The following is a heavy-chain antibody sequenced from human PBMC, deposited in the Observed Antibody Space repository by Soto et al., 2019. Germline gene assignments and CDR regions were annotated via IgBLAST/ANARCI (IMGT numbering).Heavy chain of an antibody. J-gene: IGHJ4*02. CDR2: IYHSGST. CDR1: GGSISSGGYS. CDR3: AKVGPANTFEY. V-gene: IGHV4-30-2*01. D-gene: IGHD2-2*01. Sequence: PSETLSLTCAVSGGSISSGGYSWSWIRQPPGKGLEWIGYIYHSGSTYYNPSLKSRVTISVDRSKNQFSLKLNSVTAADTGVYYCAKVGPANTFEYWGQGTQVTVSS.